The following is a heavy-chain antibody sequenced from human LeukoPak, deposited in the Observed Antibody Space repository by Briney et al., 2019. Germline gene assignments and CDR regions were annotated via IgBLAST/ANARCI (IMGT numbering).Heavy chain of an antibody. Sequence: PGGSLRLSCAASGFTVSSNYMSWIRQAPGKGLEWVSVIYSGGTTYYADSVKGRFTISRDNSKNTLYLQMNSLRGEDTAVYYCARVLSVSYCDSWGQGTLVTVS. CDR1: GFTVSSNY. CDR3: ARVLSVSYCDS. CDR2: IYSGGTT. V-gene: IGHV3-53*01. D-gene: IGHD2/OR15-2a*01. J-gene: IGHJ4*02.